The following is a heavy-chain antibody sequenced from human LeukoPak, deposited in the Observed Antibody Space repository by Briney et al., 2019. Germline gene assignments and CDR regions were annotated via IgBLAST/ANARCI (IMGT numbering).Heavy chain of an antibody. CDR3: ARDYYGSGSYSTDY. CDR1: GYTFTGYQ. D-gene: IGHD3-10*01. J-gene: IGHJ4*02. V-gene: IGHV1-2*02. CDR2: INPNSGGT. Sequence: ASVKVSCKVSGYTFTGYQMHWVRQAPGQGLEWMGWINPNSGGTKYAQKFQGRVTMTGDTSISTAYMELSSLRSDDTAVYYCARDYYGSGSYSTDYWGQGTLVTVSS.